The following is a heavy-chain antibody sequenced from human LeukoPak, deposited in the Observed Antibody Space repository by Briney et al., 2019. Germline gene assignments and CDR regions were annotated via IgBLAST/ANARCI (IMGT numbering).Heavy chain of an antibody. Sequence: PSETLSLTCTVSGGSISSSSYYWGWIRQPPGKGLEWIGSIYYSGSTYYNPSLKSRVTISVDTSKNQFSLKLSSVTAADTAVYYCAREASSGYFTYYYYYYMDVWGKGTTVTVSS. D-gene: IGHD3-22*01. V-gene: IGHV4-39*07. CDR2: IYYSGST. J-gene: IGHJ6*03. CDR1: GGSISSSSYY. CDR3: AREASSGYFTYYYYYYMDV.